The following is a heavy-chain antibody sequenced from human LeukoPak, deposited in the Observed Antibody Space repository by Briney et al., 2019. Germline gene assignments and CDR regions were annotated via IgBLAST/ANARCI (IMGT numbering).Heavy chain of an antibody. J-gene: IGHJ1*01. V-gene: IGHV4-38-2*01. CDR3: ARLGLGNEYGSVYRPTHFQH. D-gene: IGHD3/OR15-3a*01. CDR1: GGSFSGYY. Sequence: PSETLSLTCAVYGGSFSGYYWGWIRQPPGKGLEWIGSIYHSGGTYYNPSVKSPVALSVDTSKNQFSLKLSSVTAADTAVYYCARLGLGNEYGSVYRPTHFQHWGQGTLVTVSS. CDR2: IYHSGGT.